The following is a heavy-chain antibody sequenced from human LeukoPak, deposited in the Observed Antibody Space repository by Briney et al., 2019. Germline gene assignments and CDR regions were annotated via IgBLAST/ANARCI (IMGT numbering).Heavy chain of an antibody. Sequence: PGGSLRLSCAASGFTFSSYAMHWVRQAPGKGLEWVAVISYDRSNKYYADSVKGRFTISRDNSKNTLYLQMNSLRAEDTAVYYCARDPGQQLVINTFDYWGQGTLVTVSS. V-gene: IGHV3-30-3*01. CDR3: ARDPGQQLVINTFDY. J-gene: IGHJ4*02. CDR2: ISYDRSNK. CDR1: GFTFSSYA. D-gene: IGHD6-13*01.